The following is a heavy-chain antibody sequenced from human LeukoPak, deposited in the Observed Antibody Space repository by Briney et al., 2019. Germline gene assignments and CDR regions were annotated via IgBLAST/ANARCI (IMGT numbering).Heavy chain of an antibody. CDR1: GFTFSTYS. J-gene: IGHJ4*02. CDR2: ISDGSRDT. CDR3: TTRLRNHFDY. Sequence: GGSLRLSCTASGFTFSTYSMNWVRQAPGKGLEWVSTISDGSRDTHYAGSVKGRFTISRDDSQDIVYLQMDSLRAEDTALYYCTTRLRNHFDYWGQGTQVTVSS. D-gene: IGHD5-12*01. V-gene: IGHV3-21*04.